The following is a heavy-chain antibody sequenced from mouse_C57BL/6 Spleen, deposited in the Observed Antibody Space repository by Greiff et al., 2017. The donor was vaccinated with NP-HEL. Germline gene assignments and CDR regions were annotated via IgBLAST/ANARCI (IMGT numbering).Heavy chain of an antibody. Sequence: EVQRVESGGGLVKPGGSLKLSCAASGFTFSDYGMHWVRQAPEKGLEWVAYISSGSSTIYYADTVKGRFTISRDNAQNTLFLQMTSLRSEDTAMYYCARNGCYYGSSTWFAYWGQGTLVTVSA. J-gene: IGHJ3*01. V-gene: IGHV5-17*01. CDR2: ISSGSSTI. CDR1: GFTFSDYG. D-gene: IGHD1-1*01. CDR3: ARNGCYYGSSTWFAY.